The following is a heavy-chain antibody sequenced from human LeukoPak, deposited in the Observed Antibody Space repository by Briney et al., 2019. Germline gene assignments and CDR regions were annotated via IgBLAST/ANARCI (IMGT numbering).Heavy chain of an antibody. CDR1: GFTFNIYG. Sequence: PGGSLRLSCASSGFTFNIYGMSWVRQAPGKGLEWVSTISSGGDRTYYADSVKGRFTISRDNYKNTLYLQMDSLRVDDTAVYYCAKRHPLAAAATSYFDNWGQGTLVTVSS. CDR3: AKRHPLAAAATSYFDN. CDR2: ISSGGDRT. J-gene: IGHJ4*02. V-gene: IGHV3-23*01. D-gene: IGHD6-13*01.